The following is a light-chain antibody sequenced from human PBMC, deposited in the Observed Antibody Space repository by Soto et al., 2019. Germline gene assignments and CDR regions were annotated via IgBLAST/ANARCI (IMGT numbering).Light chain of an antibody. V-gene: IGLV2-11*01. CDR1: SVDVGAYDF. Sequence: QSALTQPHSVSGSPGQSVTISCTGTSVDVGAYDFVSWYQQHPGKAPKLLIYVVSGRPSGVPHRFSGSKSGNAASLTISGLQAEDEADYYCSSFVGSPVVFGGGTQLTVL. CDR2: VVS. CDR3: SSFVGSPVV. J-gene: IGLJ2*01.